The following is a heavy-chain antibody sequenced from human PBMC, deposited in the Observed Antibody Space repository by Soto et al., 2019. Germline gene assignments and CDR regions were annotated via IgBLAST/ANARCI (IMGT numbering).Heavy chain of an antibody. CDR1: GYTFTSYA. CDR2: INAGNGNT. CDR3: AGFLSCWYWLAY. D-gene: IGHD6-19*01. V-gene: IGHV1-3*01. J-gene: IGHJ4*02. Sequence: QVQLVQSGAEVKKPGASVKVSCKASGYTFTSYAMHWVRQAPGQRLEWMGWINAGNGNTKYSQKFQGRVTITRDTSPSTAYMELCSLRSQDTAVYYCAGFLSCWYWLAYWGQGTLVTVSS.